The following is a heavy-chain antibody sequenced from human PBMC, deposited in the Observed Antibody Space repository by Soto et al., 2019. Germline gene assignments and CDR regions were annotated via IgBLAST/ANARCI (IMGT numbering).Heavy chain of an antibody. V-gene: IGHV3-23*01. CDR2: ISSSGSGT. CDR1: GFTFINNA. CDR3: ANILAASGLDY. Sequence: GGSLRLSCAASGFTFINNAMSWVRQAPGKGLEWVSSISSSGSGTYYADSVKGRFAISRDNSKNTPYLQMNSLRAEDTAVYYCANILAASGLDYWGQGTLVTVSS. D-gene: IGHD1-1*01. J-gene: IGHJ4*02.